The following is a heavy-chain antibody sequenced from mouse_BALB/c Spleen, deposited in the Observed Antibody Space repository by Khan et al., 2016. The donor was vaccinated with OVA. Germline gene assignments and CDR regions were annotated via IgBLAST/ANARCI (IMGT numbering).Heavy chain of an antibody. Sequence: QVRLQQSGPELVRPGVSVKISCKGSGYRFTDYAMYWVKQSHAKSLEWIGLISTYSGNTNYNQKFKGKATMPVDKSSSTAYMELARLTSEDSASYYWARPAYDGYYDYGGQGTTLTVSS. CDR1: GYRFTDYA. D-gene: IGHD2-3*01. V-gene: IGHV1S137*01. J-gene: IGHJ2*01. CDR3: ARPAYDGYYDY. CDR2: ISTYSGNT.